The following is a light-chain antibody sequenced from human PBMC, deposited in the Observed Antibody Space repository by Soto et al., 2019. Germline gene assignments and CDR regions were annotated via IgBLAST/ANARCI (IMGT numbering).Light chain of an antibody. V-gene: IGLV2-8*01. Sequence: QSVLTQPPSASGSPGQSVAISCTGTSSDVGGYNYVSWYQQHPGKAPKLMIYEVNKRPSGVPDRFSGSKSGNTASLTVSGLQAEDEADYYCQSYDTTNHVVFGGGTKVTVL. CDR3: QSYDTTNHVV. CDR2: EVN. J-gene: IGLJ2*01. CDR1: SSDVGGYNY.